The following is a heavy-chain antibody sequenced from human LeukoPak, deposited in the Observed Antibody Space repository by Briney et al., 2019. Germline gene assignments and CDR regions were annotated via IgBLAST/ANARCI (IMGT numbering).Heavy chain of an antibody. J-gene: IGHJ6*02. Sequence: TSSETLSLTCAVYGGSFSGYYWSWIRQPPGKGLEWIGEINHSGSTNYNPSLKSRVTISVDTSKNQFSLKLSSVTAADTAVYYCAREWSPIAAILSSEQMSYRGMDVWGQGTTVTVSS. V-gene: IGHV4-34*01. D-gene: IGHD2-15*01. CDR2: INHSGST. CDR3: AREWSPIAAILSSEQMSYRGMDV. CDR1: GGSFSGYY.